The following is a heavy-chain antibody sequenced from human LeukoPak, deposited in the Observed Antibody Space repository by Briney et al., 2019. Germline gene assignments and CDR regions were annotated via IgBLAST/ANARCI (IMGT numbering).Heavy chain of an antibody. CDR2: IYTSGST. J-gene: IGHJ6*02. CDR1: GGSISSYY. D-gene: IGHD2-21*02. V-gene: IGHV4-4*07. CDR3: ARDREGGDWYGYYYYGMDV. Sequence: SETLSLTCTVSGGSISSYYWSWIRQPAGKGLEWIGRIYTSGSTNYNPSLKSRVTMSVDTSKNQFSLKLSSVTAADTAVYYCARDREGGDWYGYYYYGMDVWGQGTTVTVSS.